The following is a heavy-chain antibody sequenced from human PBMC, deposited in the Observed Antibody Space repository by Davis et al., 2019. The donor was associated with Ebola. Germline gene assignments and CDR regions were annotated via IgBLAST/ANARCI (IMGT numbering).Heavy chain of an antibody. Sequence: GESLKISCAASGLTFSSDWMHWVRQVPGKGLVWVSRMNSDGSTTRYADSVKGRFTISRDNAKNTLYLQMNSLRAEDTAVYYCARDYPHDQRSGYPLDYWGQGVLVTVSS. D-gene: IGHD3-3*01. CDR3: ARDYPHDQRSGYPLDY. CDR1: GLTFSSDW. J-gene: IGHJ4*02. V-gene: IGHV3-74*01. CDR2: MNSDGSTT.